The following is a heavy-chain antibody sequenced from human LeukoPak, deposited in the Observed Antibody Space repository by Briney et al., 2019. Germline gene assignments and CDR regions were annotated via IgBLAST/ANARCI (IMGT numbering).Heavy chain of an antibody. CDR1: EFTFSNYK. J-gene: IGHJ4*02. D-gene: IGHD3-10*01. CDR3: GKALRTGMFRGVIDY. CDR2: ISSSSIYI. V-gene: IGHV3-21*01. Sequence: GGSLRLSCAASEFTFSNYKMNWVRQAPGKGLEWVSSISSSSIYIYYADSVKGRFTISRDNSKNMLYLQMYSLRAEDTALYYCGKALRTGMFRGVIDYWGQGTPVTVSS.